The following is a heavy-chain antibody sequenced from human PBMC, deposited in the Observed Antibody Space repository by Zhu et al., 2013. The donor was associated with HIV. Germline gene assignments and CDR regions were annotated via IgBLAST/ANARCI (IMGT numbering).Heavy chain of an antibody. CDR3: ATYCTNGVCFDY. J-gene: IGHJ4*02. CDR2: INPSGGST. D-gene: IGHD2-8*01. V-gene: IGHV1-46*01. CDR1: GYTFTSYY. Sequence: VQLVQSGAEVKKPGASVRVSCKASGYTFTSYYMHWVRQAPGQGLEWMGIINPSGGSTSYAQKFQGRVTMTRDTSTTTVYMELSSLRSEDTAVYYCATYCTNGVCFDYWGQGTLVTVSS.